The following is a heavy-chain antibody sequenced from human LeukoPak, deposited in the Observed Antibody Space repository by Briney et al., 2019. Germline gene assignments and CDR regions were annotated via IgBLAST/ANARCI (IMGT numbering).Heavy chain of an antibody. CDR3: ARDYYDSSGYYYAYNWFDP. CDR1: GYTFTSYG. J-gene: IGHJ5*02. V-gene: IGHV1-18*01. CDR2: ISAYNGNT. D-gene: IGHD3-22*01. Sequence: ASVKVSCKASGYTFTSYGISWVRQAPGQGLEWMGWISAYNGNTNYAQKLQGRVTMTTDTSTSTVYMELSSLRSEDTAVYYCARDYYDSSGYYYAYNWFDPWGQGTLVTVSS.